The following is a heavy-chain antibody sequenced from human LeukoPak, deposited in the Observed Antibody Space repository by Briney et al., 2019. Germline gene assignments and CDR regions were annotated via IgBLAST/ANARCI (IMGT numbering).Heavy chain of an antibody. CDR3: ARAVWRSRGRAFDI. CDR2: IYYSGST. V-gene: IGHV4-39*07. CDR1: GFTFSSYW. Sequence: GSLSLSCAASGFTFSSYWMSWVRQPPGKGLEWIGSIYYSGSTYYNPSLKSRVTISVDTSKNQFSLKLSSVTAADTAVYYCARAVWRSRGRAFDIWGQGTMVTVSS. J-gene: IGHJ3*02. D-gene: IGHD1-26*01.